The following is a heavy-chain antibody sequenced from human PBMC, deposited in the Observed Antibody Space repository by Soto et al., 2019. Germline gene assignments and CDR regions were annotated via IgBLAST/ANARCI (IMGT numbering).Heavy chain of an antibody. CDR3: THRPVGGSYPY. CDR2: IYWDDDK. CDR1: GFSLSSSGVG. V-gene: IGHV2-5*02. J-gene: IGHJ4*02. D-gene: IGHD1-26*01. Sequence: QITLKESGPTLVKPTQTLTLTCTFSGFSLSSSGVGVGWIRQPPGKALEWLALIYWDDDKRYSPSLKSRLTITKDTSKNQVVLKMTNMDPVDTATYYCTHRPVGGSYPYSGQGTLVTVSS.